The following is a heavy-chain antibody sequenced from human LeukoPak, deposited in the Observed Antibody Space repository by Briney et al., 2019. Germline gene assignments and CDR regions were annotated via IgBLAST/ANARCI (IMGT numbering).Heavy chain of an antibody. J-gene: IGHJ4*02. CDR1: GFMFSDYF. Sequence: GGSLRLSRAASGFMFSDYFMSWIRQAPGKELEWISYISSNSKYTKYADSVKGRFTISRDNAKKSLYLQMNSLRAEDTAVYYCARDNGNKYYFDYWGQGTLVTVSS. CDR3: ARDNGNKYYFDY. D-gene: IGHD2-8*01. CDR2: ISSNSKYT. V-gene: IGHV3-11*05.